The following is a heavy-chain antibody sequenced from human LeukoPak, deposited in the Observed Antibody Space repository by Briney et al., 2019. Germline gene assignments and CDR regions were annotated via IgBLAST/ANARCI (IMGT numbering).Heavy chain of an antibody. V-gene: IGHV4-59*12. CDR3: ARGRSGPFAP. Sequence: SETLSLTCTVSSGSISSYYWSWIRQPPGKGLEWIGYIYYSSSTAYSPALKCRVTISVDTSKNQFSLRLSSVTAANTAVYYCARGRSGPFAPWGEGTLVTVSS. CDR2: IYYSSST. D-gene: IGHD3-10*01. CDR1: SGSISSYY. J-gene: IGHJ5*02.